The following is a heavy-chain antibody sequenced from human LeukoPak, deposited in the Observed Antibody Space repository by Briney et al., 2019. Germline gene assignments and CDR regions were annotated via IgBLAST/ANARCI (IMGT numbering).Heavy chain of an antibody. CDR1: GFVFSSFN. CDR2: IYSGGST. CDR3: ARGCSVGSCYDY. Sequence: GGSLRLSCTASGFVFSSFNMNWVRQAPGKGLEWVSVIYSGGSTYYADSVKGRFTISRDNSKNTLYLQMNSLRAEDTAVYYCARGCSVGSCYDYWGQGTLVTVSS. J-gene: IGHJ4*02. D-gene: IGHD2-15*01. V-gene: IGHV3-53*01.